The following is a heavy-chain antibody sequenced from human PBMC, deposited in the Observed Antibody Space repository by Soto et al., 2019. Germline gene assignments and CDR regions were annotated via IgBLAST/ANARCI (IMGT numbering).Heavy chain of an antibody. Sequence: SVKVSCKASGGTFSSYAISWVRQAPGQGLEWMGGIIPIFGTANYAQKFQGRVTITADESTSTANMELSSLRSEDTAVYYCATPLAYCGGDCQYDAFDIWGQGTMVTVSS. V-gene: IGHV1-69*13. J-gene: IGHJ3*02. CDR2: IIPIFGTA. D-gene: IGHD2-21*02. CDR1: GGTFSSYA. CDR3: ATPLAYCGGDCQYDAFDI.